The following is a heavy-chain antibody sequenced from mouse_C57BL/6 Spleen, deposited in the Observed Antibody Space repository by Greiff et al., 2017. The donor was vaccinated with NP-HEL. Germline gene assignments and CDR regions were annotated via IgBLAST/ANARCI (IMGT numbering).Heavy chain of an antibody. CDR3: ARSIYYGDAY. D-gene: IGHD1-1*01. Sequence: EVQLQQSGPELVKAGASVKISCKASGYTFTDYYMNWVKQSHGKSLEWIGDLNPDNGGTSYNQKFKGKATLTVDKSSSTAYMELRSLTSEDSAVYYCARSIYYGDAYWGQGTLVTVSA. V-gene: IGHV1-26*01. CDR2: LNPDNGGT. J-gene: IGHJ3*01. CDR1: GYTFTDYY.